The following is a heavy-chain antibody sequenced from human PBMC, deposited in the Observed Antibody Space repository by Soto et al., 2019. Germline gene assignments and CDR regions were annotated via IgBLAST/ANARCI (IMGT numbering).Heavy chain of an antibody. CDR1: GFTFSSYS. V-gene: IGHV3-21*01. D-gene: IGHD3-22*01. J-gene: IGHJ4*02. Sequence: PGGSLRLSCAASGFTFSSYSMNWVRQAPGKGLEWVSSISSGSSYIYYADSVKGRFTISRDNAKNSLYLQMNSLRAEDTAVYYCARETIYYDSSGYSYYFDYWGQGTLVTVSS. CDR3: ARETIYYDSSGYSYYFDY. CDR2: ISSGSSYI.